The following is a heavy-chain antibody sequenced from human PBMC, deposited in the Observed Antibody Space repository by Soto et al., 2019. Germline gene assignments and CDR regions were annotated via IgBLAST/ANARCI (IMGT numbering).Heavy chain of an antibody. D-gene: IGHD1-20*01. CDR1: GYTFTSYY. CDR2: INPSGGST. V-gene: IGHV1-46*01. CDR3: ARGVSITGTGGAWFVP. Sequence: QVQLVQSGAEVKKPGASVKVSCKASGYTFTSYYMHWVRQAPGQGLEWMGIINPSGGSTSYAQKSQGRVTMTGDTSTSTVYMELSSLRSEVTVVYYCARGVSITGTGGAWFVPWGQGTLVTVSS. J-gene: IGHJ5*02.